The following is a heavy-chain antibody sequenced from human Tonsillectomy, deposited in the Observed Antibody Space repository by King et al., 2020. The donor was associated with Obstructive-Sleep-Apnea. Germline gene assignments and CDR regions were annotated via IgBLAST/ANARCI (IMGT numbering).Heavy chain of an antibody. J-gene: IGHJ5*02. CDR3: ARADTAMPTGGNWFDP. D-gene: IGHD5-18*01. CDR1: GDSVSSNSAA. CDR2: TYYRSKWYN. V-gene: IGHV6-1*01. Sequence: VQLQQSGPGLVKPSQTLSLTCAISGDSVSSNSAAWNWIRQSPSRGLDWLGRTYYRSKWYNDYAVSVKSRITINQDTSKNQFSLQLNSVTPEDTAVYYCARADTAMPTGGNWFDPWGQGTLVTVSS.